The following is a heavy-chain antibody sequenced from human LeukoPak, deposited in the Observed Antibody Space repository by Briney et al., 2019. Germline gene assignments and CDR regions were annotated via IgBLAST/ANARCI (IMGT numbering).Heavy chain of an antibody. Sequence: SETLSLTRTVSGDSVSSYYWTWIRQPAGKGLEWIGRIYSSGTTHYNPSLKSRVTMSVDTSKNQSTLKLSSVTAADTAVYYCARERNSRPSTYWGQRTLVTVS. CDR3: ARERNSRPSTY. CDR1: GDSVSSYY. J-gene: IGHJ4*02. V-gene: IGHV4-4*07. D-gene: IGHD1-14*01. CDR2: IYSSGTT.